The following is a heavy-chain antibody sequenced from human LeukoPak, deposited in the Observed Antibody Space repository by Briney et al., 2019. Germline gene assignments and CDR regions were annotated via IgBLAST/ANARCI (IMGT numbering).Heavy chain of an antibody. D-gene: IGHD2-21*01. CDR2: VYYTGSI. CDR3: ARRDYRAWIDP. Sequence: PSETLSLTCSVSGGSISASSHYWAWVRQPPGKGLEWIGSVYYTGSIRYNTSLKSRVTISVDVSKNDLFPMLSSVTAADTAFYYCARRDYRAWIDPWGQGILVTVSP. CDR1: GGSISASSHY. J-gene: IGHJ5*02. V-gene: IGHV4-39*01.